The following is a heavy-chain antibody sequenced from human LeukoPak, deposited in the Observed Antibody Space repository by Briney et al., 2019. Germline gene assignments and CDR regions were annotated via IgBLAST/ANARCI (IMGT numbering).Heavy chain of an antibody. D-gene: IGHD3-10*01. J-gene: IGHJ3*02. CDR3: TTDTITHYYGNQMGTFDI. Sequence: GGSLRLSCAASGFTLSSYSMNWVRQAPGKGLEWVSSISSSTSYIYYADAVKGRFTISRDNAKNSLYLQMNSLKTEDTAVYYCTTDTITHYYGNQMGTFDIWGQGTTVTVSS. CDR1: GFTLSSYS. V-gene: IGHV3-21*03. CDR2: ISSSTSYI.